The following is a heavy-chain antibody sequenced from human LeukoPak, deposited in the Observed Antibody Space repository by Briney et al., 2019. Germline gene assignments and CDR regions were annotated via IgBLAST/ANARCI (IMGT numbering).Heavy chain of an antibody. CDR1: GFTFSSYG. D-gene: IGHD6-13*01. V-gene: IGHV3-30*18. CDR3: AKGGGGYSSSWGAYQIDY. J-gene: IGHJ4*02. CDR2: ISYDGSNK. Sequence: GGSLRLSCAASGFTFSSYGMHWVRQAPGKGLEWVAVISYDGSNKYYADSVKGRFTISRDNSKNTLYLQMNSLRAEDTAVYYCAKGGGGYSSSWGAYQIDYWGQGTLVTVSS.